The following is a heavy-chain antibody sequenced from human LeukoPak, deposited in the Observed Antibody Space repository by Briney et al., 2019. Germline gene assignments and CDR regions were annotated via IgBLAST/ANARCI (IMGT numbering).Heavy chain of an antibody. D-gene: IGHD6-13*01. CDR2: IYYSGST. CDR1: GGSISSSSYY. Sequence: PSETLSLTCTVSGGSISSSSYYWGWIRQPPGRGLEWIGSIYYSGSTYYNPSLKSRVTISVDTSKNQFSLKLSSVTAADTAVYYCARKSSSWPRGWYFDLWGRGTLVTVSS. J-gene: IGHJ2*01. V-gene: IGHV4-39*07. CDR3: ARKSSSWPRGWYFDL.